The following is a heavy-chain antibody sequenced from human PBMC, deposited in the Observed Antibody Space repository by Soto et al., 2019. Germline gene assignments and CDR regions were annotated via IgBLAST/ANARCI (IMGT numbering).Heavy chain of an antibody. V-gene: IGHV4-34*01. Sequence: QVQLQQWGAGLLKPSETLSLTCAVYGGSFSGSYWTWIRQSPEQGLEWIGEVNHSGTTYYNPSLKTRVTISVHTPKNQFSLKMSSVTAAETAVYYCARGIGYCSSINCYSSRRLRFDSWGQGTLVTVSS. CDR3: ARGIGYCSSINCYSSRRLRFDS. J-gene: IGHJ4*02. CDR2: VNHSGTT. D-gene: IGHD2-2*01. CDR1: GGSFSGSY.